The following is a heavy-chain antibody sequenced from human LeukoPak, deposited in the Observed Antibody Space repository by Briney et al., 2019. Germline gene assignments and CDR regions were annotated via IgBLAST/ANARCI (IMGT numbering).Heavy chain of an antibody. CDR1: GFILSDYG. V-gene: IGHV3-23*01. J-gene: IGHJ4*02. CDR3: AKDLRSGCPYD. Sequence: PGGSLRLSCAASGFILSDYGMSWVRQARGRGREGVSGISGRGGRTHYAGSVKGRFTISRDNSKNTLYLQMNSLRAGDTAFYYCAKDLRSGCPYDWGQGTLVTVSS. CDR2: ISGRGGRT. D-gene: IGHD6-19*01.